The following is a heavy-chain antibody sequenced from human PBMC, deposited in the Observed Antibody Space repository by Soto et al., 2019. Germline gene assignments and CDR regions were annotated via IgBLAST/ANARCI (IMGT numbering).Heavy chain of an antibody. CDR1: GFTVSSNY. CDR3: ARATNYCGGDCSGPYFFDF. D-gene: IGHD2-21*02. CDR2: IYIGGST. Sequence: PGGSLRLCCAASGFTVSSNYMSWVRQAPGKGLEWVSVIYIGGSTYYADSVKGRFTISRDNSKNTLYLQMNSLRAEDTAVYYCARATNYCGGDCSGPYFFDFWGQGALVTVSS. J-gene: IGHJ4*02. V-gene: IGHV3-53*05.